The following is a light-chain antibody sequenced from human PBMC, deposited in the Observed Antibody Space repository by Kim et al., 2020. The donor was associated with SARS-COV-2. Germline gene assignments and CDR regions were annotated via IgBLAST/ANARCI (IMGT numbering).Light chain of an antibody. V-gene: IGKV3-15*01. Sequence: SAGERVTLSGRASESVSSYLAWYQQTPGQAPRLLIYGASTRATGIPARFSGSGFGTEFTLTISSLQSEDFAVYFCQHYDNWPPLTFGGGTKVDIK. CDR1: ESVSSY. J-gene: IGKJ4*01. CDR2: GAS. CDR3: QHYDNWPPLT.